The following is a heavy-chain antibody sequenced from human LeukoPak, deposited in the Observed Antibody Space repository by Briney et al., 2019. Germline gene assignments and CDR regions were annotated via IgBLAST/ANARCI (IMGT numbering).Heavy chain of an antibody. CDR1: GYTFTNFW. CDR2: IYPGDSDI. CDR3: ARHFATSPPHIDY. Sequence: GESLKISCETSGYTFTNFWIGWVRQMSGKGLEWVGIIYPGDSDIIYSPSIEGQVTISADQSITTVYLQWSSLKASDTAIYYCARHFATSPPHIDYWGQGTLVTVSS. D-gene: IGHD2-2*01. J-gene: IGHJ4*02. V-gene: IGHV5-51*01.